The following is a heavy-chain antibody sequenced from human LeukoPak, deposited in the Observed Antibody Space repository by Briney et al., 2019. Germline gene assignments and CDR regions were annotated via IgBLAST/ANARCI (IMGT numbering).Heavy chain of an antibody. CDR1: GFTFSSYA. CDR3: ASCYSGYDFGYYYGMDV. Sequence: PGRSLRLSCAASGFTFSSYAMHWVRQAPGKGLEWVAVISYDGSNKYYADSVKGRFTISRDNSKNTLYLQMNSLRAEDTAVYYCASCYSGYDFGYYYGMDVWGQGTTVTVSS. D-gene: IGHD5-12*01. V-gene: IGHV3-30*04. J-gene: IGHJ6*02. CDR2: ISYDGSNK.